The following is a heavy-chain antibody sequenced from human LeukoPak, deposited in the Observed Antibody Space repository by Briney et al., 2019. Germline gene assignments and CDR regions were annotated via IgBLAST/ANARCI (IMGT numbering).Heavy chain of an antibody. J-gene: IGHJ6*02. CDR2: IRSKANSYAT. Sequence: GGSLKLSCAASGCTFSGSAMHWVRQASGKGLEWVGRIRSKANSYATAYAASVKGRFTISRDDSKNTAFLQMNSLKTEDTAVYYCSCWWTPSYYGMDVWGQGTTVSVSS. D-gene: IGHD2-8*02. CDR3: SCWWTPSYYGMDV. V-gene: IGHV3-73*01. CDR1: GCTFSGSA.